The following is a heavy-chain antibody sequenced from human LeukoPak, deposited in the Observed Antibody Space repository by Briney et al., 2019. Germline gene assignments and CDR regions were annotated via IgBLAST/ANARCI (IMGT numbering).Heavy chain of an antibody. J-gene: IGHJ4*02. Sequence: QPGGSLRLSCAASGFDLSGLYVHWVRQASGRGLEWVGLIRNKPNSYTTVYAASVKGRFTISRDDSKNTAYLQMNSLKAEDTAVYYCTRQECSGGSCSYVDFWGQGTLVTVSS. D-gene: IGHD2-15*01. CDR3: TRQECSGGSCSYVDF. CDR1: GFDLSGLY. V-gene: IGHV3-73*01. CDR2: IRNKPNSYTT.